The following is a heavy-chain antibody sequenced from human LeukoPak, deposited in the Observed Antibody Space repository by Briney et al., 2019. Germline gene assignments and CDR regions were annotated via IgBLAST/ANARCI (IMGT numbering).Heavy chain of an antibody. V-gene: IGHV4-61*01. D-gene: IGHD4-23*01. CDR2: IYYSGST. J-gene: IGHJ6*02. CDR1: GGSVSSGSYY. CDR3: ARGEEVTPVYYYYGMDV. Sequence: SETLSLTCTVSGGSVSSGSYYWSWIRQPPGKGLEWIGYIYYSGSTNYNPSLKSRVTISVDTSKNQFSLKLSSVTAADTAVYYCARGEEVTPVYYYYGMDVWAQGTTVTVSS.